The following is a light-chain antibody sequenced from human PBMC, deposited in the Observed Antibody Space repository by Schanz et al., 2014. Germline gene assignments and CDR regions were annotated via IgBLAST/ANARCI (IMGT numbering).Light chain of an antibody. Sequence: QSALTQPASVSGSPGQSITISCTGTSSDVGGYNYVSWYQQHPGKAPKLIIYDVTNRPSGVPDRFSGSTSGTSASLAITGLQAEDEADYYCQSYASRMGGVFGGGTKLTVL. CDR2: DVT. CDR3: QSYASRMGGV. CDR1: SSDVGGYNY. V-gene: IGLV2-14*01. J-gene: IGLJ3*02.